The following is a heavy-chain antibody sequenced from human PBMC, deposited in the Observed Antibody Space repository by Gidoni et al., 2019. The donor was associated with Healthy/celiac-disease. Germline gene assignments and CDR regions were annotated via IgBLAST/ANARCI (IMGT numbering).Heavy chain of an antibody. CDR1: GGSISSYY. CDR3: ASLKRRITMIEGWFDP. V-gene: IGHV4-59*08. D-gene: IGHD3-22*01. Sequence: QVQLQESGPGLVKPSETLSLTCTGSGGSISSYYWSWIRQPPGKGLEWNGYIYYSGSTNYNPSLKSRVTISVDTSKNQFSLKLSSVTAADTAVYYCASLKRRITMIEGWFDPWGQGTLVTVSS. CDR2: IYYSGST. J-gene: IGHJ5*02.